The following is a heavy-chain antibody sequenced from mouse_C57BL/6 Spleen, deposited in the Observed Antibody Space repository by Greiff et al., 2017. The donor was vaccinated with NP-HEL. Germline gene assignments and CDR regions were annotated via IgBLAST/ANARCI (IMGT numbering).Heavy chain of an antibody. D-gene: IGHD1-1*01. CDR1: GYTFTSYW. CDR3: ARAITTVVATGYFDY. Sequence: VQLQQSGTELVKPGASVKLSCKASGYTFTSYWMHWVKQRPGQGLEWIGNINPSNGGTNYNEKFKSKATLTVDKSSSTAYMQLSSLTSEDSAVYYCARAITTVVATGYFDYWGQGTTLTVSS. CDR2: INPSNGGT. J-gene: IGHJ2*01. V-gene: IGHV1-53*01.